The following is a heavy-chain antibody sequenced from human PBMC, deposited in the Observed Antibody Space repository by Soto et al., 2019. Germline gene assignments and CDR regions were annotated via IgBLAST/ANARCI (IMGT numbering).Heavy chain of an antibody. CDR2: IIPIFGTA. D-gene: IGHD5-12*01. V-gene: IGHV1-69*13. CDR3: ARSLGMVATNFDY. Sequence: SVKVSCKASGGTFSSSAISWVRQAPGQGLEWMGGIIPIFGTANYAQKFQGRVTITADESTSTAYMELSSLRSEDTAVYYCARSLGMVATNFDYWGQGTLVTVSS. CDR1: GGTFSSSA. J-gene: IGHJ4*02.